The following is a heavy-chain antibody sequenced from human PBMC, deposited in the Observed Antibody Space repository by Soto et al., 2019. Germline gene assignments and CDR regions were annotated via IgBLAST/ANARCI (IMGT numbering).Heavy chain of an antibody. J-gene: IGHJ5*02. CDR2: IIPILGIA. CDR1: GGTFSSYT. V-gene: IGHV1-69*08. CDR3: ARDLGRGVTPLP. Sequence: QVQLVQSGAEVKKPGSSVKVSCKASGGTFSSYTISWVRQAPGQGLEWMGRIIPILGIANYAQKFQGRVTITADKSTSTAYMELSSLRSEDTAVYYCARDLGRGVTPLPWGQGTLVTVSS. D-gene: IGHD2-21*02.